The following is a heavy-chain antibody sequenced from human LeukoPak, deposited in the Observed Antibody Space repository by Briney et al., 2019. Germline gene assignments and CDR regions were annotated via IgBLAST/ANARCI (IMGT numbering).Heavy chain of an antibody. D-gene: IGHD3-9*01. V-gene: IGHV3-30*04. Sequence: GRSLRLPCAASGFTFSSYAMHWVRQAPGEGLEWVAVISYDGSNKYYADSVKGRFTISRDNSKNTLYLQMNSLRAEDTAVYYCARGVRYFDYWGQGTLVTVSS. CDR3: ARGVRYFDY. CDR2: ISYDGSNK. CDR1: GFTFSSYA. J-gene: IGHJ4*02.